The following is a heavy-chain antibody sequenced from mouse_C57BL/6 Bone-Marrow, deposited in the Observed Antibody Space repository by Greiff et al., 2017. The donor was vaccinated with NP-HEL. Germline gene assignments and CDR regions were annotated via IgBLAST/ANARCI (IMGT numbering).Heavy chain of an antibody. D-gene: IGHD2-1*01. CDR3: ARRGNYPYYYAMDY. J-gene: IGHJ4*01. Sequence: QVQLKQPGAELVRPGTSVKLSCKASGYTFTSYWMHWVKQRPGQGLEWIGVIDPSDSYTNYNQKFKGKATLTVDTSSSTAYMQLSSLTSEDSAVYYCARRGNYPYYYAMDYWGQGTSVTVSS. CDR1: GYTFTSYW. CDR2: IDPSDSYT. V-gene: IGHV1-59*01.